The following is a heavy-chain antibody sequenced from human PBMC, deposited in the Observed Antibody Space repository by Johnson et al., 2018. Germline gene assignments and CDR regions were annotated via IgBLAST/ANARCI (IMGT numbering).Heavy chain of an antibody. CDR1: GFTFSSYW. CDR3: ARGSLVSGYYSRGAFEI. Sequence: VQLQESGGGLVQPGGSLRLSCVASGFTFSSYWMHWVRQDPGKGLVWVSRSYSDGSIRNYADSVKGRFTIPRDNAKNKLYLQMNSLRVEDTAVYYCARGSLVSGYYSRGAFEIWGQGTMVTVSS. D-gene: IGHD3-22*01. V-gene: IGHV3-74*01. J-gene: IGHJ3*02. CDR2: SYSDGSIR.